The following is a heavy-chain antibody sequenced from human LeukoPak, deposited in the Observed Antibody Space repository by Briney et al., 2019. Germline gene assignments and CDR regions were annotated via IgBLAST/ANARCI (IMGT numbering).Heavy chain of an antibody. V-gene: IGHV4-4*08. CDR1: GGSISSYY. CDR2: IYTSGST. CDR3: ARVVPAASEPGNSGIARFDP. J-gene: IGHJ5*02. D-gene: IGHD2-2*01. Sequence: PSETLSLTCTVAGGSISSYYWSWIRQPPGKGLEWIGYIYTSGSTNYNPSLKSRVTMSVDTSKNQFSLKLSSVTAADTAVYYCARVVPAASEPGNSGIARFDPWGQGTLVTVSS.